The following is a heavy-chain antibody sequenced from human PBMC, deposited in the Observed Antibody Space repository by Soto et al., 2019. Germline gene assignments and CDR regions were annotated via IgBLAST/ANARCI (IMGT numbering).Heavy chain of an antibody. D-gene: IGHD3-22*01. V-gene: IGHV1-2*02. CDR3: ARGGLHDRSGYTPKH. CDR2: LNPNSGDT. Sequence: QVQLVQSGAEVKTPGASMTVSCKASGYSFSDYYIHWLRQVPGQGLEWMGWLNPNSGDTYSIRKLQGGVTVTGATSISTGYFHLSGLKSGDTAVYSCARGGLHDRSGYTPKHWGQCTLVLVSS. J-gene: IGHJ1*01. CDR1: GYSFSDYY.